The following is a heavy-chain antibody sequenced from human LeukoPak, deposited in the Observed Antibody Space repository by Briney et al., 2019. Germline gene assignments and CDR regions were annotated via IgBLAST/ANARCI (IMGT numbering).Heavy chain of an antibody. V-gene: IGHV3-33*06. J-gene: IGHJ3*02. Sequence: GRSLRLSCAASGFTFSTYGMHWVRQAPGKGLEWVAVIWSDGNNRFYAGSVKGRFTFSRDNSKNTLSLQMNSLRAEDTAVYYCVKERSPFDAFDIWGQGTMVTVSS. CDR1: GFTFSTYG. CDR3: VKERSPFDAFDI. CDR2: IWSDGNNR.